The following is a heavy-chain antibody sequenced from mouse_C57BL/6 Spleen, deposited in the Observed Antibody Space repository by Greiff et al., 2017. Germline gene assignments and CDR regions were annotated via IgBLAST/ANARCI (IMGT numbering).Heavy chain of an antibody. Sequence: QVKLQQPGAELVMPGASVKLSCKASGYTFTSYWMHWVKQRPGQGLAWIGDLAPSDSYTNYNQKFTSKSTLTVDNSSTTAYMQLSSLTSEDSAVYYCARRDYGAYWGQGTLVTVSA. V-gene: IGHV1-69*01. J-gene: IGHJ3*01. CDR1: GYTFTSYW. CDR3: ARRDYGAY. CDR2: LAPSDSYT. D-gene: IGHD2-4*01.